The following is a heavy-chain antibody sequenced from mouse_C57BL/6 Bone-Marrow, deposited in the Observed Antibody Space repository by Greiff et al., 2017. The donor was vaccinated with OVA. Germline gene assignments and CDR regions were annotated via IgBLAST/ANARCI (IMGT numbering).Heavy chain of an antibody. V-gene: IGHV2-4*01. Sequence: VQLQQSGPGLVQPSQSLSITCTVSGFSLTSYGVHWVRQPPGKGLEWLGVIWSGGSTDYNAAFISRLSISKDNSKSQVFFKMNSLQADDTAIYYCATHYYGSSYTLYFDVWGTGTTVTVSS. CDR3: ATHYYGSSYTLYFDV. D-gene: IGHD1-1*01. CDR1: GFSLTSYG. J-gene: IGHJ1*03. CDR2: IWSGGST.